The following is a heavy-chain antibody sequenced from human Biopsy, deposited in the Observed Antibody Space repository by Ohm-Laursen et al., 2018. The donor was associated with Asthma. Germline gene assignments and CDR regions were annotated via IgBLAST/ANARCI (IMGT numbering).Heavy chain of an antibody. J-gene: IGHJ6*02. CDR1: GFTFDNYT. CDR3: ARGGLYYYEYYGMDV. D-gene: IGHD3/OR15-3a*01. CDR2: ISYDGRNT. V-gene: IGHV3-30*04. Sequence: SLRLSCAASGFTFDNYTMHWVRQAPGKGLEWVTIISYDGRNTYYADSVEGRFTISRDNSKNTLFLQMSSLRPEGTAVYYCARGGLYYYEYYGMDVWGQGTTVTVSS.